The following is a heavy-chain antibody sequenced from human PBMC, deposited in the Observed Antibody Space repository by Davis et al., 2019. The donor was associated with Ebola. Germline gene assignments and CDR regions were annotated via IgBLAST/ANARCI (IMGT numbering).Heavy chain of an antibody. J-gene: IGHJ4*02. CDR2: ISPNNGDT. D-gene: IGHD3-10*01. CDR1: GYTFTGYY. Sequence: VKVSCKASGYTFTGYYVHWVRQAPGQGLEWMGRISPNNGDTYYAQKFQGRVTMTRDTSISTAYMELSSLRYDDTALYYCARDRGEYGSGSPIVLWGQGVLVTVSS. V-gene: IGHV1-2*06. CDR3: ARDRGEYGSGSPIVL.